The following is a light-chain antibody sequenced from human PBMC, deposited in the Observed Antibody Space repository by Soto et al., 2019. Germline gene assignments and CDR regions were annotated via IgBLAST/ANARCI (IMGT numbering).Light chain of an antibody. V-gene: IGLV1-36*01. CDR2: YDD. CDR1: SSNIGNNA. J-gene: IGLJ1*01. Sequence: QSVLTQPPSVSEAPRQRVTISCSGSSSNIGNNAVNWYQQLPGKAPKLLIYYDDLLPSGVSDRLSGSKSGTSASLAISGLQSEYDADCYWAAWDDSLYGDGVGTGPNATVL. CDR3: AAWDDSLYGDG.